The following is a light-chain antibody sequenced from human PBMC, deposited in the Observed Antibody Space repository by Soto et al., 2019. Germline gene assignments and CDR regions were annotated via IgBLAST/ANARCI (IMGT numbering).Light chain of an antibody. CDR2: DAS. CDR3: QQTYTGAN. CDR1: QGISSW. Sequence: DIQMTQSPSSLSGSVGDRVTIACRASQGISSWLAWYQQKPEKAPKSLIYDASNLQSGVPSRFSGSGSGTDFTLTISSVQPEDFASYYCQQTYTGANFGQGTRLEIK. V-gene: IGKV1D-16*01. J-gene: IGKJ5*01.